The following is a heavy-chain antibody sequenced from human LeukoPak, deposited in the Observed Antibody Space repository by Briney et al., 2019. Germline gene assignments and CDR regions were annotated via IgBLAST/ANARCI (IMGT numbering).Heavy chain of an antibody. D-gene: IGHD2-15*01. V-gene: IGHV4-34*01. CDR1: GGSFSGYY. CDR2: INHSGST. J-gene: IGHJ4*02. Sequence: SETLSLTCAVYGGSFSGYYWSWIRQPPGKGLEWIGEINHSGSTNYNPSLKSRVTISVDTSKNQFSLKLSSVTAADTAVYYCARVWGGYCRGGSSCRYLDYWGQGTLVTVSS. CDR3: ARVWGGYCRGGSSCRYLDY.